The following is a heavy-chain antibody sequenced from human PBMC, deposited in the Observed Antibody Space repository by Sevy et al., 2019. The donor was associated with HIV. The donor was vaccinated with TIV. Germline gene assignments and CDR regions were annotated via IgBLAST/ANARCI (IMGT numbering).Heavy chain of an antibody. CDR1: GFTFSKYS. Sequence: GGSLRLSCAASGFTFSKYSMSWVRQPPGKGLEWVSTFSFGCGEINYADSVKGRFTISSDNSKSSEYLQMNNLRPEDTAVYYCAREGCTKPHDYWGQGTLVTVSS. CDR2: FSFGCGEI. CDR3: AREGCTKPHDY. D-gene: IGHD2-8*01. V-gene: IGHV3-23*01. J-gene: IGHJ4*02.